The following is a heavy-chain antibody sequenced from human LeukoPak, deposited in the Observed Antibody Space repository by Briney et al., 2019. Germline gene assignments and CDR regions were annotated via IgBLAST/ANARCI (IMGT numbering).Heavy chain of an antibody. V-gene: IGHV3-21*04. Sequence: GGSLRLSCAASGFTFSSYSMNWVRQAPGKGLEWVSSISSSSSYIYYADSVKGRFTISRDNAKNSLYLQMNSLRAEDTAVYYCARVSRDGYSIIDYWGQGTLVTVSS. J-gene: IGHJ4*02. CDR3: ARVSRDGYSIIDY. CDR2: ISSSSSYI. CDR1: GFTFSSYS. D-gene: IGHD5-24*01.